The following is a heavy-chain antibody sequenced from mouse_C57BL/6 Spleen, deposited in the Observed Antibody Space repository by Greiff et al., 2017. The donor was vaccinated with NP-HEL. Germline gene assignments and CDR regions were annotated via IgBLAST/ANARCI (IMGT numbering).Heavy chain of an antibody. CDR2: IYPGGGYT. V-gene: IGHV1-63*01. D-gene: IGHD2-3*01. J-gene: IGHJ2*01. CDR3: ARWGDGYYQSCFDY. CDR1: GYTFTNYW. Sequence: QVQLQQSGAELVRPGTSVTMSCKASGYTFTNYWIGWAKQRPGHGLEWIGDIYPGGGYTNYNEKFKGKATLTADKSSSTAYMQFSSLTSEDSAIYYCARWGDGYYQSCFDYWGQGTTLTVSS.